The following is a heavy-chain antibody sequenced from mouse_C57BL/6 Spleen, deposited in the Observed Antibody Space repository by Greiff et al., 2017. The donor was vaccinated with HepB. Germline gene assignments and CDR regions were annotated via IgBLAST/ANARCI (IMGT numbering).Heavy chain of an antibody. CDR1: GYTFTSYW. CDR2: IHPNSGST. D-gene: IGHD1-1*02. Sequence: VKLQQPGAELVKPGASVKLSCKASGYTFTSYWMHWVKQRPGQGLEWIGMIHPNSGSTNYNEKFKSKATLTVDKSSSTAYMQLSSLTSEDSAVYYCARWVALRAADYWGQGTTLTVSS. V-gene: IGHV1-64*01. CDR3: ARWVALRAADY. J-gene: IGHJ2*01.